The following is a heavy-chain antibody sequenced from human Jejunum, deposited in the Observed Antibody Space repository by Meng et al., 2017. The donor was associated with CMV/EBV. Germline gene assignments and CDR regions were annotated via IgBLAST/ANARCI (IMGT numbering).Heavy chain of an antibody. CDR2: TSRRGGT. J-gene: IGHJ6*02. V-gene: IGHV4-31*02. D-gene: IGHD2-2*01. CDR1: SGGYY. Sequence: SGGYYWSWVRQHPGKGLEWIGYTSRRGGTYYNPSLKSRVIISVDTSKNQFSLKLSSVTAADTAVYYCARDLEGSSSTYYYGMDVWGQGTTVTVSS. CDR3: ARDLEGSSSTYYYGMDV.